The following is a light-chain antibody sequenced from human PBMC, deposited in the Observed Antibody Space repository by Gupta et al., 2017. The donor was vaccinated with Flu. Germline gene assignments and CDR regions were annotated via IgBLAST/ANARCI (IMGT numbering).Light chain of an antibody. CDR2: RAS. Sequence: IVLPHSSDSLSVSLGQRATINCKTSQSVWATYNNRNYLAWFQQKPGQPPRLLIYRASSRESGVPDRFSGRGSGTDFTLIISGLQAEDVAVYYCQQYDSIPWTFGQGTKVENK. CDR1: QSVWATYNNRNY. CDR3: QQYDSIPWT. V-gene: IGKV4-1*01. J-gene: IGKJ1*01.